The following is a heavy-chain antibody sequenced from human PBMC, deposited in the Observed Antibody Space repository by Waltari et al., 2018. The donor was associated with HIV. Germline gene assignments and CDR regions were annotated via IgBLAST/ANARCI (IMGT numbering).Heavy chain of an antibody. V-gene: IGHV5-51*01. CDR1: GYRVTTYW. D-gene: IGHD2-21*02. J-gene: IGHJ4*02. CDR3: ARPGLAYCGGDCYYHF. CDR2: GYPGDSGT. Sequence: VQLVQSGTEVKKPGESLTISCKASGYRVTTYWLAWVRQRPGKGLEWMGIGYPGDSGTRYGAWVGGQVTSSVDKSIATAYLQWGSLKASDSAVYYCARPGLAYCGGDCYYHFWGQGTLVSVSS.